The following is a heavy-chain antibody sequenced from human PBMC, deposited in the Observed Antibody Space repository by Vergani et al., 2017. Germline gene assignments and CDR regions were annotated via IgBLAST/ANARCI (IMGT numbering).Heavy chain of an antibody. CDR1: NYILRRFG. D-gene: IGHD3-9*01. V-gene: IGHV1-18*01. Sequence: QSQLVQSGAEVRKPGASLKVFCKSFNYILRRFGITWVRQASGQGLEWMGWISGFSGDTKYAQKLQDRVTMTTDTSKATAYMALRNLRSDDTAVYYCTSEFPCDYDIMTAPLGYLGAMDVWGQGTAVTVS. CDR3: TSEFPCDYDIMTAPLGYLGAMDV. CDR2: ISGFSGDT. J-gene: IGHJ6*02.